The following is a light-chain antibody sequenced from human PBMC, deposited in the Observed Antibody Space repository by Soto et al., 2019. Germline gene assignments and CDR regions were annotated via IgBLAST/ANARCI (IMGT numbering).Light chain of an antibody. Sequence: SVMTQTQNSLAVSLCERAAINCKSRRIFLYSSDNKNYLTWYQQKPGQPPTLLIYWASTREYGVPDRFSGSGCGTDLTLTISSLQAEDVAVYYCQQYYSIPITFGQGARLEFK. CDR3: QQYYSIPIT. CDR1: RIFLYSSDNKNY. V-gene: IGKV4-1*01. CDR2: WAS. J-gene: IGKJ5*01.